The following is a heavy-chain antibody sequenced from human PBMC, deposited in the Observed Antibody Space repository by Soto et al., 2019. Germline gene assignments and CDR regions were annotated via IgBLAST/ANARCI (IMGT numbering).Heavy chain of an antibody. CDR2: IYYSGST. CDR1: GGSISSGDYY. D-gene: IGHD2-21*01. V-gene: IGHV4-30-4*01. Sequence: PSETLSLTCTVSGGSISSGDYYWSWIRQPPGKGLEWIGYIYYSGSTYYNPSLNSRVTISVDTSKNQFSLKLTSVTAADTAMYYCTRHPPIARFENGLDVWGQGTTVTVSS. J-gene: IGHJ6*02. CDR3: TRHPPIARFENGLDV.